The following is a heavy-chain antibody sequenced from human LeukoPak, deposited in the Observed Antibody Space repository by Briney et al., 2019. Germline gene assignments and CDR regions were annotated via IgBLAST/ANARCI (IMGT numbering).Heavy chain of an antibody. J-gene: IGHJ4*02. CDR1: AFTFNTYG. CDR3: AKRPFESSGPFDS. D-gene: IGHD2-15*01. Sequence: GGTLRLSCAASAFTFNTYGMSWVRQAPGKGLQGVSTIPSGGGTYYPDSVKGRFTISRDNSKNTLSLQMNSLQSEDTAVYYCAKRPFESSGPFDSWGLGTLVTVSS. V-gene: IGHV3-23*01. CDR2: IPSGGGT.